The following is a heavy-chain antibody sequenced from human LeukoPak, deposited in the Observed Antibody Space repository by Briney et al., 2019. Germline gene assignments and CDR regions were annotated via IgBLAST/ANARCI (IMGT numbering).Heavy chain of an antibody. J-gene: IGHJ6*02. CDR3: ARVPSGCSGGSCYSDYYYYGMDV. CDR2: ISSSSSTI. D-gene: IGHD2-15*01. CDR1: GFTFSSYS. V-gene: IGHV3-48*01. Sequence: VGSLRLSCAPSGFTFSSYSMNCVRQAPRKGLEWVSYISSSSSTIYYADSVKGRFTISRDNAKNSLYLQMNSLRAEDTAVYYCARVPSGCSGGSCYSDYYYYGMDVWGQGTTVTVSS.